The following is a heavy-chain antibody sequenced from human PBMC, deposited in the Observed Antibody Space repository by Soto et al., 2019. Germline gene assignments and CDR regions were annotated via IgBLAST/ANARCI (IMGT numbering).Heavy chain of an antibody. CDR2: IYPGDSDT. D-gene: IGHD2-8*01. J-gene: IGHJ6*03. V-gene: IGHV5-51*01. CDR1: GYRFTSYW. Sequence: GESLKISCKGSGYRFTSYWIGWVRQMPGKGLEWMGIIYPGDSDTRYSPSFQGQVTISADKSISTAYLQWSSLKASDTAMYYCARHAYCTNGVCYDYMDVWGKGTTVTVSS. CDR3: ARHAYCTNGVCYDYMDV.